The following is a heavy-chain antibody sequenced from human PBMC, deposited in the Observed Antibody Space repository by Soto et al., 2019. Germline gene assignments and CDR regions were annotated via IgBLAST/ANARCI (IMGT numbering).Heavy chain of an antibody. J-gene: IGHJ4*02. CDR3: ARGKKLTYYYDSSGYPGFDY. V-gene: IGHV4-34*01. CDR1: GGSFGGYY. D-gene: IGHD3-22*01. Sequence: SDTLSLTCAVYGGSFGGYYWSWIRQPPGKGLEWIGEINHSGSTNYNPSLKSRVTISVGTSKNQFSLKLSSVTAADTAVYYCARGKKLTYYYDSSGYPGFDYWGQGTLVTVS. CDR2: INHSGST.